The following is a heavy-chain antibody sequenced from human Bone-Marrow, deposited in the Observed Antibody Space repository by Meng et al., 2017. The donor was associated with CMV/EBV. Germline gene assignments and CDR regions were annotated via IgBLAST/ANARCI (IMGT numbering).Heavy chain of an antibody. D-gene: IGHD1-26*01. CDR1: GYTFPGYY. CDR3: ARRGSNSRVGY. V-gene: IGHV1-2*02. CDR2: INPNSGGT. Sequence: SCKASGYTFPGYYMHWVRQAPGQGLEWMGWINPNSGGTNYAQKFQGRVTMTRDTSISTAYMELSRLRSDDTAVDYCARRGSNSRVGYWGQGTLVTVSS. J-gene: IGHJ4*02.